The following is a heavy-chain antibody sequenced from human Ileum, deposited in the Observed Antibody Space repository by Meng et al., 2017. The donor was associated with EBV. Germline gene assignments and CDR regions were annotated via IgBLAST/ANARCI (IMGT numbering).Heavy chain of an antibody. V-gene: IGHV7-4-1*02. J-gene: IGHJ4*02. CDR1: GYTFTNYA. Sequence: QGQMVQCGSELKGPGASGKVSCKASGYTFTNYALNWVRRAPGQGLEWMGWISTNTGNPTYAPGFTGRFVFSLDTSVSTAYLQISSLKAEDTAVYYCARSWGGGSSKEWGQGTLVTVSS. CDR2: ISTNTGNP. CDR3: ARSWGGGSSKE. D-gene: IGHD2-15*01.